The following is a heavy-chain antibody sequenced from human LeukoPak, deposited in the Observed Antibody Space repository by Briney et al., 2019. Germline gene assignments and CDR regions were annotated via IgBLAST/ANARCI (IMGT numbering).Heavy chain of an antibody. CDR1: GFTFSTYS. CDR2: ISTNGGST. Sequence: GGSLRLSCAASGFTFSTYSMDWVRQAPGKGLEYVSAISTNGGSTYYANSVKGRFTVSRDNSKNTLYLQMGSLRAEDMAVYYCARVGYCSGGYCYDYWGQGTLVTLSS. CDR3: ARVGYCSGGYCYDY. J-gene: IGHJ4*02. V-gene: IGHV3-64*01. D-gene: IGHD2-15*01.